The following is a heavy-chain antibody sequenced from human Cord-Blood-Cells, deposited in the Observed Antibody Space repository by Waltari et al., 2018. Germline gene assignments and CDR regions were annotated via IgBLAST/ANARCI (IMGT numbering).Heavy chain of an antibody. J-gene: IGHJ6*03. CDR3: ARHLKDFWSGPYYYYMDV. D-gene: IGHD3-3*01. V-gene: IGHV4-39*01. Sequence: QLQLQESGPGLVKPSETLSLTCTVSGGSISSSSYYWGWIRQPPGKGLEWIGSIYYSGRTYYNPSLKSRVTISVDTSKNQFSLKLSSVTAADTAVYYCARHLKDFWSGPYYYYMDVWGKGTTVTVSS. CDR1: GGSISSSSYY. CDR2: IYYSGRT.